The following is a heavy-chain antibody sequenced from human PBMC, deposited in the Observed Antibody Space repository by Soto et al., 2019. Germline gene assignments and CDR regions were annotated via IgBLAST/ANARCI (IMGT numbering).Heavy chain of an antibody. Sequence: LRLSCAASGFTFSSYAMHWVRQAPGKVLEWLAVMSYDGSNKYYADSVKGRFTISRDNSKNTLYLQMNSLRAEDTAVYYCAREDYDSSGYYPRAFDIWGQGTMVTVSS. CDR2: MSYDGSNK. D-gene: IGHD3-22*01. J-gene: IGHJ3*02. CDR1: GFTFSSYA. CDR3: AREDYDSSGYYPRAFDI. V-gene: IGHV3-30-3*01.